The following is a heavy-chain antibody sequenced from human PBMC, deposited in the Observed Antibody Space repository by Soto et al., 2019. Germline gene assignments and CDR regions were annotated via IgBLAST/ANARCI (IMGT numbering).Heavy chain of an antibody. J-gene: IGHJ5*02. CDR1: GGSFSGYY. CDR2: INHSGST. V-gene: IGHV4-34*01. Sequence: QVQLQQWGAGLLKPSETLSLTCAVYGGSFSGYYWSWIRQPPGKGPGWIGEINHSGSTNYNPSLKSRVTISVDTSKNQFSLKLSSVTAADTAVYYCAVTGTAPSWFDPWGQGTLVTVSS. CDR3: AVTGTAPSWFDP.